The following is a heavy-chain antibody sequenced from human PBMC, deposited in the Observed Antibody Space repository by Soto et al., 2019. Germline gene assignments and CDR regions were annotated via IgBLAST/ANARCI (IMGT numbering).Heavy chain of an antibody. CDR2: IYPGDSDT. D-gene: IGHD5-12*01. J-gene: IGHJ3*02. CDR3: ATSNIVATIHRDAFDI. Sequence: PGESLKISCKGSGYSFTSYWIGWVRQMPGKGLEWMGIIYPGDSDTRYSPSFQGQVTISADKSISTAYLQWSSLKASDTAMYYCATSNIVATIHRDAFDIWGQGTMVTVSS. CDR1: GYSFTSYW. V-gene: IGHV5-51*01.